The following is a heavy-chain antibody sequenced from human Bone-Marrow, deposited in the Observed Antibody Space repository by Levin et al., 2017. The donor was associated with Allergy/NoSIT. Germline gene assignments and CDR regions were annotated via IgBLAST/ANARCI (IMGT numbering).Heavy chain of an antibody. J-gene: IGHJ4*02. CDR3: ASHRFGGSYF. CDR2: FYSGGSL. CDR1: GFTPNY. Sequence: ETLSLTCAVSGFTPNYMTWVRQAPGKGLECVSIFYSGGSLYYADSVKGRFSVFTDESKNTLFLQMSSLRTEDTAVYFCASHRFGGSYFWGQGTLVTVSS. D-gene: IGHD3-10*01. V-gene: IGHV3-66*02.